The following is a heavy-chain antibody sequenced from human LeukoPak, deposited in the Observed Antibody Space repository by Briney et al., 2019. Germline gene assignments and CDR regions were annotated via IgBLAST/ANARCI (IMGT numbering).Heavy chain of an antibody. J-gene: IGHJ4*02. D-gene: IGHD6-6*01. CDR3: ARDSSSSGPDY. CDR1: GGSFSGYY. V-gene: IGHV4-34*01. CDR2: INHSGST. Sequence: PSETLSLTCAVYGGSFSGYYWSWIRQPPGKGLEWIGEINHSGSTNYNPSLKSRVTISVDTSKNQFSLKLSSVTAADTAVYYCARDSSSSGPDYWGQGTLVTASS.